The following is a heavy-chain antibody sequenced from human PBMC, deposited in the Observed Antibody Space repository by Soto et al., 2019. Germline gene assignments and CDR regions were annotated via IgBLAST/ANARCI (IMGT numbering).Heavy chain of an antibody. D-gene: IGHD2-15*01. CDR1: VVSISSSGYY. Sequence: WETLSLTVTDSVVSISSSGYYWGWIRHPPGTGLEWIGSIYYSGTTYDNPSLKSRVTISVDTSKIHFSLKLNSVTAADTAVYYCASKRYCSGGSCYDDYWGQGTLVTVSS. J-gene: IGHJ4*02. CDR3: ASKRYCSGGSCYDDY. V-gene: IGHV4-39*01. CDR2: IYYSGTT.